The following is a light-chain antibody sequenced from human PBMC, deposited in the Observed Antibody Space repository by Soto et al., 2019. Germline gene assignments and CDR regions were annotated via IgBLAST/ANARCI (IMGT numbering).Light chain of an antibody. J-gene: IGKJ5*01. CDR1: QDISSW. CDR2: AAS. V-gene: IGKV1D-12*01. Sequence: DIQMTQSPSSVSASVGDTVTITCRASQDISSWLAWYQQTPGKAPKFLIYAASSLQGGVPSRFSGSGSGTDFTPTISSLEPEDFATYYCQPTKSFPSTFGQGTRLXIK. CDR3: QPTKSFPST.